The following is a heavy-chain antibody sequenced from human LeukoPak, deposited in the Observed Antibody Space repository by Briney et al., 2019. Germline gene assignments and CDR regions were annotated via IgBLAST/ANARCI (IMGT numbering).Heavy chain of an antibody. CDR1: GFTFSDSL. CDR3: ARRAGSSGYDI. V-gene: IGHV3-64*01. D-gene: IGHD5-12*01. Sequence: GGSLRLSCAASGFTFSDSLMHWVRQAPGKGLEYVSSITSNGVGTGYVNSVKGRFTISRDNSKNTLYLHMGSLTAEDMAVYYCARRAGSSGYDIWGRGTLVTVSS. CDR2: ITSNGVGT. J-gene: IGHJ4*02.